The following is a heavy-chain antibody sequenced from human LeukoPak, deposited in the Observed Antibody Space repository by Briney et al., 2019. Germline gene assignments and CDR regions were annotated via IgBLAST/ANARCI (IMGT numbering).Heavy chain of an antibody. D-gene: IGHD3-9*01. CDR3: ARDAGTTGWHTYDF. J-gene: IGHJ4*02. CDR1: GDSVSSNNGA. Sequence: SQTLSLTCAISGDSVSSNNGAWNWIRQSPSRGLEWLGRTYYRSKWYNDYAGSLMSRITISPDTSKNQFSLQVYSATPEDTAVYYCARDAGTTGWHTYDFWGQGTLVTVSS. CDR2: TYYRSKWYN. V-gene: IGHV6-1*01.